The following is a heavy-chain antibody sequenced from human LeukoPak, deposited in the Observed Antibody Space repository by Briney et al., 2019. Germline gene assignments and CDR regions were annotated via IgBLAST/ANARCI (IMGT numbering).Heavy chain of an antibody. CDR3: AKDYEPLVGVHRWGDWFDP. D-gene: IGHD1-26*01. Sequence: PGGSLRLSCAASGFTFSNYAMHWVRQAPGKGLEWVAVISYDGSNQYYTDSVRGRFTISGDSSKNTLYLQMNSLRAEDTAVYYCAKDYEPLVGVHRWGDWFDPWGQGTLVTVSS. V-gene: IGHV3-30*04. CDR2: ISYDGSNQ. CDR1: GFTFSNYA. J-gene: IGHJ5*02.